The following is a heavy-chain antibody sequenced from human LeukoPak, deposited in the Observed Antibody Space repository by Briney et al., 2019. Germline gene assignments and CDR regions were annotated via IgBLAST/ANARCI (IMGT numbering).Heavy chain of an antibody. J-gene: IGHJ2*01. D-gene: IGHD7-27*01. Sequence: SETLSLTCTVSGGPISSTSYYWGWIRQPPGKGLEWIGSIYYSGSTYYNPSLKSRVTIPVDTSKNQFSLKLSSVTAADTAVFYCARHFPSWALRGWYFDLWGRGNLVTVSS. CDR3: ARHFPSWALRGWYFDL. CDR2: IYYSGST. V-gene: IGHV4-39*01. CDR1: GGPISSTSYY.